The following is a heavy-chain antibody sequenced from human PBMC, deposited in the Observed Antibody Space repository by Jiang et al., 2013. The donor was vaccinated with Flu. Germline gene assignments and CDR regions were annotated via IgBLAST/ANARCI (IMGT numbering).Heavy chain of an antibody. CDR1: GNSFTTYW. CDR3: ARHLAAGTHFYYGMDL. D-gene: IGHD3-10*01. Sequence: GAEVKKPGESLRISCKGSGNSFTTYWISWVRQMPGKGLEWMGRIDPRDSYTKYSPSFQGHVTISVDQSIGTAYLQWTRLEASDSAIYYCARHLAAGTHFYYGMDLWGQGTTVTVSS. V-gene: IGHV5-10-1*01. CDR2: IDPRDSYT. J-gene: IGHJ6*02.